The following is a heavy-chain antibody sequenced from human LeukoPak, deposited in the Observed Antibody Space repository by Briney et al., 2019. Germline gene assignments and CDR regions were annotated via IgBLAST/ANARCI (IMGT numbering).Heavy chain of an antibody. CDR3: ARLSSGSSSWYGLDY. D-gene: IGHD6-13*01. V-gene: IGHV4-59*08. Sequence: SEALSLTCTVSGGSISSYYWSWIRQPPGKGLEWIGYIYYSGSTNYNPSLKSRVTISVDTSKNQFSLKLSSVTAADTAVYYCARLSSGSSSWYGLDYWGQGTLVTVSS. CDR2: IYYSGST. J-gene: IGHJ4*02. CDR1: GGSISSYY.